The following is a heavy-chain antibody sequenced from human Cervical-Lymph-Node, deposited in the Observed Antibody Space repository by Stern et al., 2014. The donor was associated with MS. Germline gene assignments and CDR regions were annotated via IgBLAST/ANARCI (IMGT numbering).Heavy chain of an antibody. D-gene: IGHD5-18*01. J-gene: IGHJ4*02. V-gene: IGHV3-21*01. Sequence: EVQLLESGGGLVKPGGSLRLSCAASGFTFSSYSMNWVRQAPGKGLEWVSSISSSSSYIYYADSVKGRFTISRDNAKNSLYLQMNSLRAEDTAVYYCARGTLTYSSILFDYWGQGTLVTVSS. CDR3: ARGTLTYSSILFDY. CDR2: ISSSSSYI. CDR1: GFTFSSYS.